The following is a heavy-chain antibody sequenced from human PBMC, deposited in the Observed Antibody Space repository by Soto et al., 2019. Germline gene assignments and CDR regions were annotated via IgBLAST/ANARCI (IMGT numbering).Heavy chain of an antibody. Sequence: PGGSLRLSCAASGFTFSSYAMSWVRQAPGYGLVWVSAISGSCGSTYYADSVKGRFTISRDYSKNTLYLQMNSLRAEDSAVYYCAESYDYIWGSYSYRGQGTLVTVSS. D-gene: IGHD3-16*01. CDR3: AESYDYIWGSYSY. V-gene: IGHV3-23*01. J-gene: IGHJ4*02. CDR1: GFTFSSYA. CDR2: ISGSCGST.